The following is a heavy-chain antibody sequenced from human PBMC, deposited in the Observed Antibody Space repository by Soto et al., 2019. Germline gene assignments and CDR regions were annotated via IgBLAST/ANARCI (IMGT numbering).Heavy chain of an antibody. V-gene: IGHV3-7*01. CDR3: ARDREYCSSSTCYYHALDM. Sequence: EVQLVESGGGLVQPGGSLRLSCEGSGFIFRTYWMSWVRQAPGKGLEWVAKIKHDGGEKYYVDSVEGRFTVSRDNAGNSLSLQMNSLKVEDTAVYYCARDREYCSSSTCYYHALDMWGQGTVVTVSS. J-gene: IGHJ3*02. D-gene: IGHD2-2*01. CDR2: IKHDGGEK. CDR1: GFIFRTYW.